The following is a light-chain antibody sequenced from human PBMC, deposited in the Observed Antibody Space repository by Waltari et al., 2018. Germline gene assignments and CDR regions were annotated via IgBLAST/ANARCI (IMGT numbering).Light chain of an antibody. CDR1: PSVSNN. V-gene: IGKV3-11*01. J-gene: IGKJ4*01. CDR2: DVS. CDR3: RQRTSWPPGLS. Sequence: EIVLTQSPATLSLSPGERATPSCRASPSVSNNLAWYQQKPGQAPRLLIYDVSSRATGIPARISARWAGTDFTLTISSLEPEDSAVYYGRQRTSWPPGLSFGGGTNVEIK.